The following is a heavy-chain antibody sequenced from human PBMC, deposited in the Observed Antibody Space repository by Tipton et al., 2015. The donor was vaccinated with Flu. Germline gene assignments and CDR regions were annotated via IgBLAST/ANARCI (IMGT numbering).Heavy chain of an antibody. CDR2: ISVYNGNT. D-gene: IGHD4-17*01. J-gene: IGHJ3*02. CDR3: ARVVSTVTSDDAFDI. V-gene: IGHV1-18*01. CDR1: GYTFTNYG. Sequence: QSGAEVKKPGASVKVSCQTSGYTFTNYGITWVRQAPGQGLEWMGWISVYNGNTNYAQQLQGRVTMTTDTSTSTVYMELRSLRSDDTAVYYCARVVSTVTSDDAFDIWGQGTMVTVSS.